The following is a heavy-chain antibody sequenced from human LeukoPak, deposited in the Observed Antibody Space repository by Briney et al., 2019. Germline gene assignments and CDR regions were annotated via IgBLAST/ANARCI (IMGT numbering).Heavy chain of an antibody. CDR3: ARDSPVEYYFDY. CDR1: GFTFSSYS. Sequence: PGGSLRLSCAASGFTFSSYSMTWVRQAPGKGLEWVSSISSSSSYIYYADSVKGRFTISRDDAKNSLYLQMNSLRAEDTAVYYCARDSPVEYYFDYWGQGTLVTVSS. J-gene: IGHJ4*02. V-gene: IGHV3-21*01. CDR2: ISSSSSYI.